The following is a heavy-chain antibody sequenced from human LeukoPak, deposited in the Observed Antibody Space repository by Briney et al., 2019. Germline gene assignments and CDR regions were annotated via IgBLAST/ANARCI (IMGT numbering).Heavy chain of an antibody. CDR2: IYYSGST. CDR3: ARRGSYYDSSDYYFDY. V-gene: IGHV4-39*01. Sequence: SETLSLTCTVSGGSISSSSYYWGWIRQPSGKGLEWIGSIYYSGSTYYNPSLKSRVTISVDTSKNQFSLKLSSVTAADTAVYYCARRGSYYDSSDYYFDYWGQGTLVTVSS. CDR1: GGSISSSSYY. J-gene: IGHJ4*02. D-gene: IGHD3-22*01.